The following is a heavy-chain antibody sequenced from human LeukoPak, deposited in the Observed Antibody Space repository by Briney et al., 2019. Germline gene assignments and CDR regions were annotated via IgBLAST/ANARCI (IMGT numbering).Heavy chain of an antibody. CDR1: GYTFSGHY. V-gene: IGHV1-2*02. CDR2: FDPNSGAT. J-gene: IGHJ4*02. D-gene: IGHD4-17*01. Sequence: ASVKVSCKASGYTFSGHYMHWVRQAPGQGLEWMGWFDPNSGATSSAQKFRGRVTVTRDTSITTAYMELSRLRSDDTAVYYCASGDHRGGDYSSGNWGQGTLVTVSS. CDR3: ASGDHRGGDYSSGN.